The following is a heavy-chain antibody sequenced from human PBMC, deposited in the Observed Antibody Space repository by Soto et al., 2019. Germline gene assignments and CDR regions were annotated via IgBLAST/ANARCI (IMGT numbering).Heavy chain of an antibody. CDR1: GFTFSTYW. Sequence: EVPLVESGGGLVQPGGSLRLSCVASGFTFSTYWMSWVRQSPEKGLEWVANINQDGSGKYHVGSVKGRFTISRDNAKNSLYLQMDSLRDEDTAVYYCARLPLVTSRYYFDFWGQGTLVTVSS. CDR3: ARLPLVTSRYYFDF. J-gene: IGHJ4*02. D-gene: IGHD2-2*01. CDR2: INQDGSGK. V-gene: IGHV3-7*01.